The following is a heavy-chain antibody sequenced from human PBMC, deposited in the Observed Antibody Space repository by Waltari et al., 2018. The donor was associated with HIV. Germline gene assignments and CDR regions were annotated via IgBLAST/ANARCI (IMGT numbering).Heavy chain of an antibody. CDR2: IDTAGDT. CDR3: ARVAGDSSGYYYGGMDV. V-gene: IGHV3-13*01. J-gene: IGHJ6*02. D-gene: IGHD3-22*01. Sequence: EVQLVASGGGLVQPGGSLRLSCVAPGLTLRSYHMTWARQVRGKGLEWVSVIDTAGDTYHSGSRKGRFTIARENAKNSLYLQMNSLRAGDTAVYYCARVAGDSSGYYYGGMDVWGQGTTVTVSS. CDR1: GLTLRSYH.